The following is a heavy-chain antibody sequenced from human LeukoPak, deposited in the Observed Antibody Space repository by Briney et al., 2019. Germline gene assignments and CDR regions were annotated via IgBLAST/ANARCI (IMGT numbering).Heavy chain of an antibody. CDR1: GGSISSYY. D-gene: IGHD6-13*01. CDR3: ARIEPQGFAAAGMFDY. J-gene: IGHJ4*02. CDR2: IYYSGST. Sequence: SETLSLTCTVSGGSISSYYWSWIRQPPGKGLEWIGYIYYSGSTNYNPSLKSRVTISVDTSKNQFSLKLNSVTAADTAVYYCARIEPQGFAAAGMFDYWGQGTLVTVSS. V-gene: IGHV4-59*12.